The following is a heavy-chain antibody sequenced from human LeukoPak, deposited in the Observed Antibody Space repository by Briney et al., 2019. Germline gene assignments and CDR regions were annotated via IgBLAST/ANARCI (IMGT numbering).Heavy chain of an antibody. CDR1: GGSISSCY. V-gene: IGHV4-59*01. J-gene: IGHJ3*02. D-gene: IGHD5-12*01. Sequence: SETLSLTCTVSGGSISSCYWSWIRQPPGKGLDWIGHIYYSGSISYNPSLKSRVTISADTSKNQFSLKLNFVTAADTAVYYCARGRAGGYDAFDIWGQGTMVTVSS. CDR3: ARGRAGGYDAFDI. CDR2: IYYSGSI.